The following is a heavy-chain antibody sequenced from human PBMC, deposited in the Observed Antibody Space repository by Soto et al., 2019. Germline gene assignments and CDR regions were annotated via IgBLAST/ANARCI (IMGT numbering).Heavy chain of an antibody. V-gene: IGHV3-74*03. Sequence: PGGALRLSCAASGFTFSRHLMHWVRKTPGKGPVWVSRINDDGSSTKYADSVKGRFTIARDNAKNTVFLQMSSLRAEDTAVYYCAREVIAATGTIRWFDPWGQGTLVTVSS. D-gene: IGHD6-25*01. J-gene: IGHJ5*02. CDR2: INDDGSST. CDR1: GFTFSRHL. CDR3: AREVIAATGTIRWFDP.